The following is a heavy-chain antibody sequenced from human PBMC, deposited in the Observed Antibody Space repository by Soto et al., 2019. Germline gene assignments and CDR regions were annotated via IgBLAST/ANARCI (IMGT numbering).Heavy chain of an antibody. V-gene: IGHV1-3*01. CDR1: GYTFISYA. Sequence: QVRLVQSGAEVKKPGASVKVSCKASGYTFISYAIHWVRQAPGQRLEWMGWINAGNGNTKYSQKFQGRVAITRDTSASTAYMELSSLRSEDTAVYYCAAFDYGDYSYFQHWGQGTLVTVSS. D-gene: IGHD4-17*01. J-gene: IGHJ1*01. CDR3: AAFDYGDYSYFQH. CDR2: INAGNGNT.